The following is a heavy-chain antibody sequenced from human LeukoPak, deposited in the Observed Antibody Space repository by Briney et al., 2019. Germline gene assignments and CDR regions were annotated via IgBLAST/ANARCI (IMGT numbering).Heavy chain of an antibody. D-gene: IGHD3-22*01. CDR1: GFTFSSYA. J-gene: IGHJ3*02. Sequence: GGSLRLSCAASGFTFSSYAMSWVRQAPGKGLEWVSAISGSGGSTYYADSVKGRFTISRDNSKNTLYLQMNSLRAEDTAVYYCAKYRITMIVVDDAFDIWGQGTMVTVSS. CDR3: AKYRITMIVVDDAFDI. CDR2: ISGSGGST. V-gene: IGHV3-23*01.